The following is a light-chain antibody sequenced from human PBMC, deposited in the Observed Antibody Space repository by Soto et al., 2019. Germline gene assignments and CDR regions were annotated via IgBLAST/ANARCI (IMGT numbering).Light chain of an antibody. J-gene: IGLJ1*01. V-gene: IGLV2-14*01. CDR3: SSYTTSNTYV. CDR1: SSDVGGYNF. Sequence: QSALTQPPSASGSPGQSVAVSCTGTSSDVGGYNFVSWYQQLPGKAPKLMIYEVNNRPSGVSNRFSGSKSGNTASLTISGLQAEDEADYYCSSYTTSNTYVFGTGTKLTVL. CDR2: EVN.